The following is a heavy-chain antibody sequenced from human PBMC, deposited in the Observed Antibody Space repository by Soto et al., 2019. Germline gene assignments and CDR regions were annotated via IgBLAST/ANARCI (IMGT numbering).Heavy chain of an antibody. V-gene: IGHV4-39*01. D-gene: IGHD7-27*01. J-gene: IGHJ4*02. Sequence: SETLSLTCTVSGGSISSSYYYWGWIRQPPGKGLEWIGSIYYSGSTYYDPSLRSRVTISVDTSKNQFSLKLSSVTAADTAVYYCAKNWNWGSLVHWGQGTLVTVSS. CDR3: AKNWNWGSLVH. CDR1: GGSISSSYYY. CDR2: IYYSGST.